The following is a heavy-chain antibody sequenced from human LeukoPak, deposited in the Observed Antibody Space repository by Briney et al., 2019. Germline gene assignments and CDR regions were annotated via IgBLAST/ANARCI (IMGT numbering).Heavy chain of an antibody. Sequence: GGSLRLSCAASGFTFSSNYMRWVGQAPGKGVVWVSVIYSGGSTYYADSVKGRFTISRDNSKNTLYLQMNSLRAEDTAVYYCARDLRRHGAFDIWGQGTMVTVSS. V-gene: IGHV3-66*01. D-gene: IGHD3-9*01. CDR2: IYSGGST. CDR3: ARDLRRHGAFDI. CDR1: GFTFSSNY. J-gene: IGHJ3*02.